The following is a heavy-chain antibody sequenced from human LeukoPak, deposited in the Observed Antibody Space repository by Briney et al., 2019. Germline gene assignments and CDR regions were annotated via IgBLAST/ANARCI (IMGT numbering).Heavy chain of an antibody. CDR2: ISGSGGST. Sequence: GGSLRLSCAASGFTFTSYSMSWVRQAPGKGLEWVSSISGSGGSTYYADSGKGRFTIARDNSKKTLYLQMNSLRAEDTAVYSCATGEYSSSGAFDYWGQGTLVTVSS. V-gene: IGHV3-23*01. CDR3: ATGEYSSSGAFDY. J-gene: IGHJ4*02. CDR1: GFTFTSYS. D-gene: IGHD6-6*01.